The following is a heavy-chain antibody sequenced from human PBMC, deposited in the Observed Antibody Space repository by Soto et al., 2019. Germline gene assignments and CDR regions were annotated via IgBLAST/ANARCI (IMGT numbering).Heavy chain of an antibody. Sequence: EVQLLESGGGLVQPGGSLRLSCTASVFTFRNYGMSWVRQAPGKGLEWVSSMRGGGETTHYAESVKGRFSISRDNSKNTQFLQMSSLRAEDTAVYYCAKDRGYGDSSHFDYWGQGPLVTVSS. J-gene: IGHJ4*02. CDR1: VFTFRNYG. V-gene: IGHV3-23*01. CDR3: AKDRGYGDSSHFDY. CDR2: MRGGGETT. D-gene: IGHD4-17*01.